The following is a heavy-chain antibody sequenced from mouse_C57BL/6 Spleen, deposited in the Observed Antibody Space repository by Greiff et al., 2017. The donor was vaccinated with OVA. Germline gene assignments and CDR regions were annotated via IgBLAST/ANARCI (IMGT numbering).Heavy chain of an antibody. CDR3: ARGRDYYGSSFYWYFDV. D-gene: IGHD1-1*01. V-gene: IGHV1-26*01. CDR1: GYTFTDYY. CDR2: INPNNGGT. J-gene: IGHJ1*03. Sequence: EVQLQQSGPELVKPGASVKISCKASGYTFTDYYMNWVKQSHGKSLEWIGDINPNNGGTSYNQKFKGKATLTVDKSSSTAYMELRSLTSEDSAVYYCARGRDYYGSSFYWYFDVWGTGTTVTVSS.